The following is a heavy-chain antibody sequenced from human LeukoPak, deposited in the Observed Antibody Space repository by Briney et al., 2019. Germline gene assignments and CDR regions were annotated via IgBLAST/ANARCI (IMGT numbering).Heavy chain of an antibody. D-gene: IGHD3-10*01. J-gene: IGHJ5*02. Sequence: ASVKVSCKASGYIFTNYFIHWVRQAPGQGLEWVGLINPGGGSPTYAQRFQGRVTMTADTSTTTVYMELSSLKSEETAVYYCARGPDSGSYYAWFDPWGQGTLVTVSS. CDR2: INPGGGSP. V-gene: IGHV1-46*01. CDR1: GYIFTNYF. CDR3: ARGPDSGSYYAWFDP.